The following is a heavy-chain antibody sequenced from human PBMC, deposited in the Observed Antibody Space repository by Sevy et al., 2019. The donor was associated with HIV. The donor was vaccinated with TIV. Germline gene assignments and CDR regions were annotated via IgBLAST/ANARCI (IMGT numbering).Heavy chain of an antibody. J-gene: IGHJ6*02. Sequence: GGSLRLSCAASGFSLSSYAMSWVRQAPGKGLEWVSAISGSGGSTYYADSVKGRFTISRDNSKNTLYLQMNSLRAEDTAVYYCAKDQGSLYYYYGMDVWGQGTTVTVSS. CDR1: GFSLSSYA. V-gene: IGHV3-23*01. CDR3: AKDQGSLYYYYGMDV. D-gene: IGHD6-19*01. CDR2: ISGSGGST.